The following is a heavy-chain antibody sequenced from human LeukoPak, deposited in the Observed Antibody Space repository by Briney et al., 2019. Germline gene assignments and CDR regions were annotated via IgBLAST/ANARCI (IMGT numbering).Heavy chain of an antibody. CDR2: IGSSGGST. CDR3: ARDLGATNTY. D-gene: IGHD1-26*01. CDR1: GLTFNNFA. J-gene: IGHJ4*02. V-gene: IGHV3-23*01. Sequence: GGSLRLSCEASGLTFNNFAMHWVRQSSGKGLEWVSGIGSSGGSTYYADSVKGRFTISRDNSKNTLYLQMNSLRAEDTAVYYCARDLGATNTYWGQGTLVTVSS.